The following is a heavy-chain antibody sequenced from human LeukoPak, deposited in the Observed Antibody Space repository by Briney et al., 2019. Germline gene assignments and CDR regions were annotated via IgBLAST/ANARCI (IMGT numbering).Heavy chain of an antibody. Sequence: PGGSLRLSCAASGFTFSSYSMNWVRQAPGQGLEWVSSISSSSSYIYYADSVKGRFTISRDNAKNSLYLQMNSLRAEDTAVYYCARGVVPAASFDYWGQGTLVTVSS. V-gene: IGHV3-21*01. CDR2: ISSSSSYI. D-gene: IGHD2-2*01. CDR3: ARGVVPAASFDY. CDR1: GFTFSSYS. J-gene: IGHJ4*02.